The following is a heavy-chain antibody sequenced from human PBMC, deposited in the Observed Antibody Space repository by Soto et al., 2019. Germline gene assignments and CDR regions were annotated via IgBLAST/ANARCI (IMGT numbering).Heavy chain of an antibody. CDR1: GYRFTSYW. CDR2: IYPGDSDA. V-gene: IGHV5-51*01. D-gene: IGHD1-26*01. Sequence: GESLKISCKGSGYRFTSYWIGWVRQMPGKGLEWVGIIYPGDSDARYSPSFQGQVTISVDKSNNTDYLHWSRLKAPETAIYYCARKSDYSGDYWPYWGQGNLVTVSS. CDR3: ARKSDYSGDYWPY. J-gene: IGHJ4*02.